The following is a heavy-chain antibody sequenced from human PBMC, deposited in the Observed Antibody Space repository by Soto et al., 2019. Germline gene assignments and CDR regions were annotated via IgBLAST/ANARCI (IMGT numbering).Heavy chain of an antibody. D-gene: IGHD3-9*01. CDR3: ARDTVYYYFDY. CDR1: GYTFSSYA. V-gene: IGHV1-3*01. J-gene: IGHJ4*02. CDR2: INAGYGNT. Sequence: GASVKVSCKASGYTFSSYAMHWVRQAPGQRLEWMGWINAGYGNTKSSQKFQDRVTISRDTSASTAYMELTSLRSEDTAVYYCARDTVYYYFDYWGQGTLVTVSS.